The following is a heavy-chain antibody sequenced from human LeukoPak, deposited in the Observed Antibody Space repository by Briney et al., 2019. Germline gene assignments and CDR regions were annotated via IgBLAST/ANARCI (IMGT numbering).Heavy chain of an antibody. CDR2: ISSDGSEG. Sequence: GGSLRLSCAVSGFTFSGFWMSWSRQAPGKGLEWVASISSDGSEGYYADVVKGRFTISRDNAKNSLYLQINSLRAEDTAVYYCARSSYSSSSSAWGQGTMVTVSS. J-gene: IGHJ3*01. CDR3: ARSSYSSSSSA. CDR1: GFTFSGFW. V-gene: IGHV3-7*03. D-gene: IGHD6-6*01.